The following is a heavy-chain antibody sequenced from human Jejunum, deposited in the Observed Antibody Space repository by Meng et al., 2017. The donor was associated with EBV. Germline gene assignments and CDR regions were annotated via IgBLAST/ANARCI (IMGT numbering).Heavy chain of an antibody. V-gene: IGHV1-46*01. CDR1: GYTFTNYL. J-gene: IGHJ4*01. CDR3: AREETGTFNFDY. Sequence: QVQLVQSGAAVKEPGASVKVACKTSGYTFTNYLTHWVRQAPGQGLEWMGIINPTGTYTEYTRQFQGRVTMTTDRSTNTVYMELNSLRSEDTAVYYCAREETGTFNFDYWGQGTLGTVSS. D-gene: IGHD2/OR15-2a*01. CDR2: INPTGTYT.